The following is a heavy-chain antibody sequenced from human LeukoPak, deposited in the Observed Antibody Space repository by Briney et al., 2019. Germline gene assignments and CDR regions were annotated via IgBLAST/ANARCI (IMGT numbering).Heavy chain of an antibody. CDR2: LNPLNGDT. J-gene: IGHJ5*02. CDR3: ARHDGYGSGRWDWFDP. CDR1: GYTFTGYY. V-gene: IGHV1-2*07. Sequence: ASVKVSCKASGYTFTGYYIHWVRQAPGQGLEWMGSLNPLNGDTKYAHPFNGRVTMTMDTSITTVYMELTSLTSDDTAVYYCARHDGYGSGRWDWFDPWGQGTLVTVSS. D-gene: IGHD3-10*01.